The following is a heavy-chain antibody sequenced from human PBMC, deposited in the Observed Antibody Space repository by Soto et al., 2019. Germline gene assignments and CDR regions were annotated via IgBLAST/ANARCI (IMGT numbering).Heavy chain of an antibody. D-gene: IGHD3-10*01. V-gene: IGHV4-4*02. CDR2: MHHGGNP. CDR1: GDSITNNNW. Sequence: VQLQESGPGLVKPSGTLSLTCAVSGDSITNNNWWTWLRQSPGKGLEWIGEMHHGGNPDYNPSLRSRVTISVDKSKNQFSLHLSSVTAADSAVYYCVRTSGGTYSFDPWGQGTLVTVSS. CDR3: VRTSGGTYSFDP. J-gene: IGHJ5*02.